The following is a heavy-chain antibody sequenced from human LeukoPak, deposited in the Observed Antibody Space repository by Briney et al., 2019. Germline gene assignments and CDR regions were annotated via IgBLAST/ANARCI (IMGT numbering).Heavy chain of an antibody. CDR2: ISYDGSNK. V-gene: IGHV3-30*04. CDR3: ARGPDYDILADYFDY. Sequence: GGSLRLSCSASGFTFSNYALHWVRQAPGKGLEWVAVISYDGSNKFYADSVRGRFTISRDNSKNTLFLQMNSLRPEDTAVYYCARGPDYDILADYFDYWGQGTLVTVSS. CDR1: GFTFSNYA. D-gene: IGHD3-9*01. J-gene: IGHJ4*02.